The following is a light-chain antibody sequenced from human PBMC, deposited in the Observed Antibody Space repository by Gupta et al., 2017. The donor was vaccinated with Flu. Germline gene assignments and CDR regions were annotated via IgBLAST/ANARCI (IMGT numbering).Light chain of an antibody. CDR1: SSDVGGYNY. Sequence: SITIACTGTSSDVGGYNYVSWYQHHPGEAPKLIIFEVDNRPSGISNRFSGSKSGNSASLTISGLQAEDEANYYCCSYGSTSTFLFGSGTNVSVL. CDR2: EVD. CDR3: CSYGSTSTFL. J-gene: IGLJ1*01. V-gene: IGLV2-14*01.